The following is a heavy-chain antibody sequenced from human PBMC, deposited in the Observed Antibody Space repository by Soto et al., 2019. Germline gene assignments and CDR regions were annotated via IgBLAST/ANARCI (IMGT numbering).Heavy chain of an antibody. V-gene: IGHV3-23*01. CDR2: ISGSGGST. Sequence: EVRLLESGGGLVQPGGSLRLSCAASGLTFSIYAMNWVRQAPGKGLEWVSVISGSGGSTYYADSVKGRFTISRDNSKNTLYLQMNSLRAEDTAVYYCARRTVGWYFDLWGRGTLVTVSS. D-gene: IGHD4-17*01. J-gene: IGHJ2*01. CDR1: GLTFSIYA. CDR3: ARRTVGWYFDL.